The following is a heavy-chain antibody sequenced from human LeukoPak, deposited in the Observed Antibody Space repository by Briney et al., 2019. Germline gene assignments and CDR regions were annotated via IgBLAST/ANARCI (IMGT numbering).Heavy chain of an antibody. CDR1: GYTLTSYY. D-gene: IGHD4-23*01. CDR2: INPSGGST. J-gene: IGHJ3*02. V-gene: IGHV1-46*01. CDR3: ARAVYGDKGGGAFDI. Sequence: ASVKVSCKASGYTLTSYYMHWVRQAPGQGLEWMGIINPSGGSTSYAQKFQGRVTMTRDTSTSTVYMELSSLRSEDTAVYYCARAVYGDKGGGAFDIWGQGTMVTVSS.